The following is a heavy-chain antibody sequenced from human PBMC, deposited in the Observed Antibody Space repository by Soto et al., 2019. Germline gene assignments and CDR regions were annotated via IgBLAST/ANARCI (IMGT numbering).Heavy chain of an antibody. CDR1: GGYIGPSG. CDR3: ARLYNSSDWTDSEF. V-gene: IGHV4-59*08. Sequence: SLPKRHPKTVVGGYIGPSGCRLLMMTTGKGLEWIGYIHYGGATTYNPSLKSRVTISLGTPKKHLYLNLRSVTAADTAVYFCARLYNSSDWTDSEFWGQGTRVTVTS. CDR2: IHYGGAT. J-gene: IGHJ4*02. D-gene: IGHD6-19*01.